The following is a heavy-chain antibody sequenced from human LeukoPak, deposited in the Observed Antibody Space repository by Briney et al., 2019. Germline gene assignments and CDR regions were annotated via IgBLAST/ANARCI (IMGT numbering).Heavy chain of an antibody. D-gene: IGHD6-6*01. V-gene: IGHV3-7*01. CDR1: EFTFSNYW. CDR2: IKQDGSER. Sequence: GGSLRVSCTASEFTFSNYWMTWVRQAPGKGLEWVANIKQDGSERYYVDSVKGRFTISRDNAKNSLYLQMNSLRAEDTAVYYCARAGSSSSYYYYGMDVWGQGTTVTVSS. J-gene: IGHJ6*02. CDR3: ARAGSSSSYYYYGMDV.